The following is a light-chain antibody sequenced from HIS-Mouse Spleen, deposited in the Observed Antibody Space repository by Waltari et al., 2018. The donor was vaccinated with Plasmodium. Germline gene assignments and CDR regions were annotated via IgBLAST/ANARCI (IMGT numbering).Light chain of an antibody. J-gene: IGLJ2*01. Sequence: SYELTQPPSVSVSPGQTARITCSGDALPKQYAYWYQQKPGQAPVLGIYKDSERPSGNPERFSGSSSGTTGTLTISGVQAEDEADYYCQSADSSGTYRVFGGGTKLTVL. V-gene: IGLV3-25*03. CDR2: KDS. CDR3: QSADSSGTYRV. CDR1: ALPKQY.